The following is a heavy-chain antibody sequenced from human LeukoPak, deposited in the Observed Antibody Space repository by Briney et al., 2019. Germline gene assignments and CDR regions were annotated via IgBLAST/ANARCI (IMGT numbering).Heavy chain of an antibody. CDR3: ARDVAAAGTDY. CDR2: IYYSGST. CDR1: GGSISSYY. Sequence: SETLSLTCTVSGGSISSYYWSWIRQPPGKGLEWIGYIYYSGSTSYNPSLKSRVTILVDTSKNQFSLKLSSVTAADTAVYYCARDVAAAGTDYWGQGTLVTVSS. J-gene: IGHJ4*02. D-gene: IGHD6-13*01. V-gene: IGHV4-59*12.